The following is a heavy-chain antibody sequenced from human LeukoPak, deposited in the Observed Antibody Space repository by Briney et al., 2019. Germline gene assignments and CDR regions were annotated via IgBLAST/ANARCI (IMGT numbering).Heavy chain of an antibody. D-gene: IGHD3-22*01. J-gene: IGHJ3*02. CDR3: ARDKSSGYPDAFDI. V-gene: IGHV3-53*01. CDR1: GFTVSSNY. CDR2: IYSGGST. Sequence: PGGSLRLSCAASGFTVSSNYMSWVRQAPGKGLEWVSVIYSGGSTYYADSVKGRFTISRDSSKNTLYLQMNSLRAEDTAVYYCARDKSSGYPDAFDIWGQGTMVTVSS.